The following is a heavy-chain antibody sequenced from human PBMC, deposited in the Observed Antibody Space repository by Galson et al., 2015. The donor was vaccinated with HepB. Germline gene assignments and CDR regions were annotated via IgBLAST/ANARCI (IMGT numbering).Heavy chain of an antibody. CDR3: AKDTLDYGSGSYSDY. Sequence: SLRLSCAASGFTFSSYAMSWVRQAPGKGLEWVSVISGSGGSTYYADSVKGRFTISRDNSKNTLYLQMNSLRAEDTAVYYCAKDTLDYGSGSYSDYWGQGTLVTVSS. CDR2: ISGSGGST. D-gene: IGHD3-10*01. CDR1: GFTFSSYA. J-gene: IGHJ4*02. V-gene: IGHV3-23*01.